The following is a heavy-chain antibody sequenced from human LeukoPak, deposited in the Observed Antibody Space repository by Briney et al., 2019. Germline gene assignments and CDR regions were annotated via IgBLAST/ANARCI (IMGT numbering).Heavy chain of an antibody. V-gene: IGHV4-31*11. Sequence: SETLSLTCAVSGGSISSGGYAWSWIRQPPGKGLEWIGYIYYSGSTYYNPSLKSRATISVDTSKNQFSLKLSSVTAADTAVYYCARGRTMTTVTTYFDYWGQETLVTVSS. J-gene: IGHJ4*02. CDR3: ARGRTMTTVTTYFDY. CDR1: GGSISSGGYA. CDR2: IYYSGST. D-gene: IGHD4-17*01.